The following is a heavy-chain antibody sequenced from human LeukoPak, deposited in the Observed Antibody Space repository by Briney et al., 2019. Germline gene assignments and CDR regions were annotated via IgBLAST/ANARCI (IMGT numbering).Heavy chain of an antibody. V-gene: IGHV3-30*02. Sequence: PGGSLRLSCAASGFTFSSYGMHWVRQAPGKGLEWVAFIRYDGSNKYYADSVKGRFTISRDNAKNSLYLQMNSLRAEDTAVYYCATYYYGSGSYKFDYWGQGTLVTVSS. J-gene: IGHJ4*02. CDR1: GFTFSSYG. CDR3: ATYYYGSGSYKFDY. CDR2: IRYDGSNK. D-gene: IGHD3-10*01.